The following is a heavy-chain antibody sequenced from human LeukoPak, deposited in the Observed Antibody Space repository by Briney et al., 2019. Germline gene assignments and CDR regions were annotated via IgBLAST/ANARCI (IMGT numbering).Heavy chain of an antibody. Sequence: GGSLRLSCAASGFIFSNYWMHWVRHAPGKGLVWVSRINSDGSSTSYADSVKGRFTISRDNAKNTLYLQVNSLRAEDTAVYYCARFNGYYDSFDYWGQGTLVTVSS. V-gene: IGHV3-74*01. J-gene: IGHJ4*02. CDR2: INSDGSST. D-gene: IGHD3-22*01. CDR3: ARFNGYYDSFDY. CDR1: GFIFSNYW.